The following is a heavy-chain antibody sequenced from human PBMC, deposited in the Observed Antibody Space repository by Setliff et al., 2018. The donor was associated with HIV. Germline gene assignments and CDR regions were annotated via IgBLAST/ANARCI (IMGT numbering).Heavy chain of an antibody. V-gene: IGHV4-38-2*02. CDR3: ARDTGVNVAPDGRGYHTFDF. J-gene: IGHJ3*01. Sequence: SETLSLTCSVSGSSISSNSYWWAWIRQPPGKGLEYTGTIYHRGGTFNNPSLKSRVVMSVDTSKNQFSLKLTSVTAADTATYYCARDTGVNVAPDGRGYHTFDFWGRGTMVTVSS. D-gene: IGHD2-8*02. CDR2: IYHRGGT. CDR1: GSSISSNSY.